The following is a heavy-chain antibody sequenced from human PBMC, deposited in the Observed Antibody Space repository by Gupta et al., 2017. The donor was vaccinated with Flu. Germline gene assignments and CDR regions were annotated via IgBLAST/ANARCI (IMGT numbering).Heavy chain of an antibody. D-gene: IGHD3-10*01. CDR1: GYTFTAYY. CDR2: IDPSSGGT. Sequence: QVQLVQSGAEVKKPGASVKVSCKAAGYTFTAYYLHWVRQAPGQGPEWMGVIDPSSGGTEYAQKFQGGVTMTRDTSINTAYMELSSLTSDDTAVYYCARDSGIPGRHWYLDLWGRGTLVTVSS. V-gene: IGHV1-2*02. J-gene: IGHJ2*01. CDR3: ARDSGIPGRHWYLDL.